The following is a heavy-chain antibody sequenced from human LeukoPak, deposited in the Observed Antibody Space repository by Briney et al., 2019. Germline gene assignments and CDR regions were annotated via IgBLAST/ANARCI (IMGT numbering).Heavy chain of an antibody. Sequence: GGSLRLSCAASGFTFSSYGMHWVRQAPGKGLEWVAVISYDGSNKYYADSVKGRFTISRDKSKNTPYLQMNSLRAEDTAVYYCAKEGFDYWGQGTLVTVSS. CDR3: AKEGFDY. V-gene: IGHV3-30*18. J-gene: IGHJ4*02. CDR1: GFTFSSYG. CDR2: ISYDGSNK.